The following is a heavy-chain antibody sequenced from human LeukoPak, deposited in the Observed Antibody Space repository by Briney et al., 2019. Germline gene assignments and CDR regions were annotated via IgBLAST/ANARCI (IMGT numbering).Heavy chain of an antibody. CDR1: GFTFSSYE. J-gene: IGHJ6*04. CDR2: ISSNGDST. CDR3: ARDRPGDV. Sequence: GGSLRLSCAASGFTFSSYEMHWVRQAPGKGLEYVSAISSNGDSTYYANFVKGRFIISRDNSKNTLYLQMCSLRPEDMAVYYCARDRPGDVWGEGTTVTVSS. V-gene: IGHV3-64*01.